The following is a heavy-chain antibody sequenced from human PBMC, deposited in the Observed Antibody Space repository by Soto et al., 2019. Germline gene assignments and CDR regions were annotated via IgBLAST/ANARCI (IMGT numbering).Heavy chain of an antibody. CDR3: ARDRYCSSTSCYTSYYYGMDV. V-gene: IGHV4-31*03. CDR2: IYYSGST. CDR1: GGSISGGGYY. Sequence: SETLSLTCTVSGGSISGGGYYWSWIRQHPGKGLEWIGYIYYSGSTYYNPSLKSRVTISVDTSKNQFSLKLSSVTAADTAVYYCARDRYCSSTSCYTSYYYGMDVWGQGTTVTVSS. D-gene: IGHD2-2*02. J-gene: IGHJ6*02.